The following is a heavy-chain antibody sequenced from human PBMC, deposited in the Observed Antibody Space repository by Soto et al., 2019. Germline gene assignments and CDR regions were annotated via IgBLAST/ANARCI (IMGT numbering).Heavy chain of an antibody. CDR2: IYHSGST. J-gene: IGHJ6*02. Sequence: SETLSLTCAVSGGSISSSNWWSWVRQPPGKGLEWIGEIYHSGSTNYNPSLKSRVTISVDTSKDQFSLKVSSVTAADTAVYYCARHVLVPAAIGGMDVWGQGTTVTVSS. CDR3: ARHVLVPAAIGGMDV. V-gene: IGHV4-4*02. CDR1: GGSISSSNW. D-gene: IGHD2-2*02.